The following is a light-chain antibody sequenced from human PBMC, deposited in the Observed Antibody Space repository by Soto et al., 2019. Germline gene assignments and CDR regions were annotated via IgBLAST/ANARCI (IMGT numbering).Light chain of an antibody. CDR2: LNSDGRH. Sequence: QLVLTQPPSASASLGASVKLTCTLTTEYRSYSIAWHQLQPEKGPRFLMKLNSDGRHYKGDGIPDRFSGSSSGAERYLTISRLQSDDEADYYCQTWGIGIQEVFGGGTKVTVL. CDR1: TEYRSYS. V-gene: IGLV4-69*01. CDR3: QTWGIGIQEV. J-gene: IGLJ2*01.